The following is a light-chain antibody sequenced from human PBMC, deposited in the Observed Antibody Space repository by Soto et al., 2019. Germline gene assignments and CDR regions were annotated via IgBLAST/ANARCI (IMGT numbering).Light chain of an antibody. CDR2: AAS. V-gene: IGKV3D-15*01. CDR1: QSVSNN. J-gene: IGKJ5*01. CDR3: QQYKNWPL. Sequence: EIVLTQSPGTLSMSPGERATLSGMASQSVSNNYLAWYQQKPGQAPRLLIFAASSRATGIPDRFSGGGFGTEFTLTISSLQSEDFAVYYCQQYKNWPLFGQGTRLEIK.